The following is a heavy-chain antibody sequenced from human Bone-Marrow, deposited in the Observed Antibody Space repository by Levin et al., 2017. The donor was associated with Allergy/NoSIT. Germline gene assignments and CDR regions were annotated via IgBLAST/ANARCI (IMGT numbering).Heavy chain of an antibody. CDR2: LSAYNGHT. Sequence: AGESLKISCKSSGFTFTNSGFSWVRQAPGQGLEWMGWLSAYNGHTYYAQKFQGRVTMTTDTSTFTAYMEMRNLQSDDTAVYYCAREAPTIYSTSFLVDSWGQGTLVTVSS. CDR1: GFTFTNSG. CDR3: AREAPTIYSTSFLVDS. J-gene: IGHJ4*02. V-gene: IGHV1-18*04. D-gene: IGHD6-6*01.